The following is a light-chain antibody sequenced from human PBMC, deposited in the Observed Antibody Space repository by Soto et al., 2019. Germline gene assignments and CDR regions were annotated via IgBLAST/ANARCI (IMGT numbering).Light chain of an antibody. V-gene: IGKV2-30*02. J-gene: IGKJ2*01. CDR2: RVS. Sequence: DVVMTQSPLSLPVTLGQPASISGRSSQSLVHGDGSTHVAWFQQRQGQSPRSLICRVSERDSWVPDRFRGSGSGTEFTLTISSLQPDDFETYYCQQYNSYSYTFGQGTKVDIK. CDR3: QQYNSYSYT. CDR1: QSLVHGDGSTH.